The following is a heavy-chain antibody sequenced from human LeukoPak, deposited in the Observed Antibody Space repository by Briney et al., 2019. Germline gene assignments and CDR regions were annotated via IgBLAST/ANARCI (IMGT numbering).Heavy chain of an antibody. CDR2: TYYRSKWYN. Sequence: SQTLSLTCAFSGDSVSINSDAWNWIKQSPSRGLEWLGRTYYRSKWYNDYAVSVKSRKTINPNTSKNQFSLQLNSVTPEDTAVYYCAAEEGSEYDPRFDPWGQGTLVTVSS. D-gene: IGHD3-3*01. CDR3: AAEEGSEYDPRFDP. J-gene: IGHJ5*02. V-gene: IGHV6-1*01. CDR1: GDSVSINSDA.